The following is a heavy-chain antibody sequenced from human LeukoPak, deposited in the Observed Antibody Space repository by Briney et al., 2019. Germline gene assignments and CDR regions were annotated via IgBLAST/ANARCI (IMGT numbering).Heavy chain of an antibody. CDR2: IIPIFGTA. CDR3: ASRYCSSTSCSYTTLDY. CDR1: GGTFSSYA. V-gene: IGHV1-69*13. J-gene: IGHJ4*02. Sequence: SVKVSCKASGGTFSSYAISWVRQAPGQGLEWMGGIIPIFGTANYAQKFQGRVTITADESTSTAYMELSSLRSEDTAVYYCASRYCSSTSCSYTTLDYWGQGALVTVSP. D-gene: IGHD2-2*01.